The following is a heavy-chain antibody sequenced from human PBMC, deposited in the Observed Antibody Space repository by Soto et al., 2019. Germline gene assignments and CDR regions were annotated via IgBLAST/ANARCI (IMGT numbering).Heavy chain of an antibody. CDR1: GFTFNIYW. D-gene: IGHD2-8*01. V-gene: IGHV3-74*01. J-gene: IGHJ5*02. CDR3: VRDNGSFDP. CDR2: INHDGSTT. Sequence: EVQLVESGGGLVQPGGSLRLSCGASGFTFNIYWMHWVRQVPGKGLVWVSRINHDGSTTSYADSVKGRFTISRDNAKNTLYLQMNSLRAEDTAVYYCVRDNGSFDPWGQGTLVTVSS.